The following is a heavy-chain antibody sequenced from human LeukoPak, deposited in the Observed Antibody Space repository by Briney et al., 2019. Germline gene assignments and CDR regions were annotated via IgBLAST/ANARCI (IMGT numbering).Heavy chain of an antibody. CDR1: EYTFTDYY. Sequence: GASVKVSCKASEYTFTDYYIHWVRQAPGQGLEWMGGIIPLFGSADYAQKFQGRVTFTADESTSTAYMELSSLRPEDTAVYYCARDLVGSAISYSSGAWDYWGQGTLVTVSS. J-gene: IGHJ4*02. CDR3: ARDLVGSAISYSSGAWDY. V-gene: IGHV1-69*13. CDR2: IIPLFGSA. D-gene: IGHD3-10*01.